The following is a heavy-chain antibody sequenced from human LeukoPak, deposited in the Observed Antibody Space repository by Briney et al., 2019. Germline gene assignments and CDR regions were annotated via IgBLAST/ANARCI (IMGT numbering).Heavy chain of an antibody. Sequence: PSETLSLTCTVSGGSISSGGYYWSWIRQHPGKGLEWIGYIYYSGSTYYNPSLKSRVTISVDTSKNQFSLKLSSVTAADTAVYYCARKITMITGFDYWGQGTLVTVSS. V-gene: IGHV4-31*03. D-gene: IGHD3-22*01. CDR3: ARKITMITGFDY. CDR1: GGSISSGGYY. J-gene: IGHJ4*02. CDR2: IYYSGST.